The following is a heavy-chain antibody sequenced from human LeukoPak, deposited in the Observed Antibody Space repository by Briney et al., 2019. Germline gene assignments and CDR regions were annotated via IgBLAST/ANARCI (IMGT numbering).Heavy chain of an antibody. J-gene: IGHJ3*01. CDR1: GFTFTNYP. Sequence: GGSLRLSCAASGFTFTNYPMSWVRQTPGKGLEWISAISANGRSTYYADSVKGRFTISGDSAKSSVYLQMNNLRAEDTALYYCAREGNAFDFWGQGTMVTVSS. V-gene: IGHV3-23*01. CDR2: ISANGRST. D-gene: IGHD3-10*01. CDR3: AREGNAFDF.